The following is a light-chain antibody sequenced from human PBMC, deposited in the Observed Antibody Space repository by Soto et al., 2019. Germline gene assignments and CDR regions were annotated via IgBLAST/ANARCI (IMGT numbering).Light chain of an antibody. V-gene: IGKV1-39*01. CDR2: TSG. CDR3: QQTYSTPYT. CDR1: QRITTY. J-gene: IGKJ2*01. Sequence: HMTQSPSSLSASVGDRVTITCRASQRITTYLNWYQQKPGEAPKLLISTSGTLQRGVPSRFSGSGSWTDFTLTITSLQPADFATYFCQQTYSTPYTFGQGTQLEFK.